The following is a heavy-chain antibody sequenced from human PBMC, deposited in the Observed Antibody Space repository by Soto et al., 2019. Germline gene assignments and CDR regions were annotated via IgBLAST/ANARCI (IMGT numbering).Heavy chain of an antibody. CDR3: ARGPKGEVGGTWYYYAMDV. CDR2: INHSGST. J-gene: IGHJ6*02. D-gene: IGHD1-26*01. V-gene: IGHV4-34*01. CDR1: GGSFSGYY. Sequence: SETLSLTCAVYGGSFSGYYWSWIRQPPGKGLEWIGEINHSGSTDYNPSLKSRVTISVDTSKNQFSLKLNSVTAADTAVYYCARGPKGEVGGTWYYYAMDVWGQGTTVTVSS.